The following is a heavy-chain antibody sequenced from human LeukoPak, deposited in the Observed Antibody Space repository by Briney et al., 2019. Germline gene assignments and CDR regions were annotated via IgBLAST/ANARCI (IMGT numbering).Heavy chain of an antibody. CDR1: GGSFSGYY. Sequence: SETLPLTCAVYGGSFSGYYWSWIRQPPGKGLEWIGEINHSGSTNYNPSLKSRVTISVDTSKNQFSLKLSSVTAADTAVYYCARGRRRGDFWRRDAFDIWGQGTMVTVSS. J-gene: IGHJ3*02. CDR2: INHSGST. V-gene: IGHV4-34*01. CDR3: ARGRRRGDFWRRDAFDI. D-gene: IGHD3-3*01.